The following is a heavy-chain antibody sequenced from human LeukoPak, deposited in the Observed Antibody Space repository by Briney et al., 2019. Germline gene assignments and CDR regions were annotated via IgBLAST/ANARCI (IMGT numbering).Heavy chain of an antibody. Sequence: GASLTPARAASGFSLSSSAMHSVRQAPGKGLEYVLSISSSGGSTYYADSVKGRFTISRDNSKNTLYLQMGSLRAEDMAVYYCAGSSGWYGAWIDPWGQGTLVTVSS. J-gene: IGHJ5*02. CDR2: ISSSGGST. CDR3: AGSSGWYGAWIDP. V-gene: IGHV3-64*02. D-gene: IGHD6-19*01. CDR1: GFSLSSSA.